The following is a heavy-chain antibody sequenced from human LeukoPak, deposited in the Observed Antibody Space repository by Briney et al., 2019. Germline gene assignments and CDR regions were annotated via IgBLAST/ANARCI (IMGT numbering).Heavy chain of an antibody. CDR2: IIPIFGTA. D-gene: IGHD4-11*01. CDR1: GGTFSSYA. CDR3: ATSAYSNYSYYMDV. J-gene: IGHJ6*03. V-gene: IGHV1-69*05. Sequence: ASVTVSCKASGGTFSSYAISWVRQAPGQGLEWMGGIIPIFGTANYAQKFQGRVTITTDESTSTAYMELSSLRSEDTAVYYCATSAYSNYSYYMDVWGKGTTVTVSS.